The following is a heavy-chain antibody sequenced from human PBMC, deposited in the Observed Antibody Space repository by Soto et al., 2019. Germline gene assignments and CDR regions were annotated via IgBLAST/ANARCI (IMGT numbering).Heavy chain of an antibody. CDR1: GYTFTSYD. V-gene: IGHV1-8*01. CDR2: MNPNSGNT. Sequence: ASVKVSCKASGYTFTSYDINWVRQATGQGLEWMGWMNPNSGNTGYAQKFQGRVTMTRNTSISTAYMELSSLRSEDTAVYYCARGSNQYNWFDPWGQGTLVTVSS. D-gene: IGHD4-4*01. J-gene: IGHJ5*02. CDR3: ARGSNQYNWFDP.